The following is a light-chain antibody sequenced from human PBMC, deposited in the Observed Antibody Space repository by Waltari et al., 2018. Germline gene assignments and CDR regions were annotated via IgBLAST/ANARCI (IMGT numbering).Light chain of an antibody. CDR3: QQRSTWPLT. V-gene: IGKV3-11*01. CDR2: DAS. Sequence: EIVLTQSPATLYLSPGERATLSCRASQSVGTSLAWYQQKPGQAPRLLIYDASNRATGIPARFSGSGSATDFTLTISSLEAEDFAAYYCQQRSTWPLTFGGGTKVEIK. CDR1: QSVGTS. J-gene: IGKJ4*01.